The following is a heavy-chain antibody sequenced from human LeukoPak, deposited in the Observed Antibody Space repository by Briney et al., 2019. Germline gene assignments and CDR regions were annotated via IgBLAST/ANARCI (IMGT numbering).Heavy chain of an antibody. Sequence: SETLSLTCAVYGGSFSGYYWSWIRQPPGEGLEWIGEINHSGSTNYNPSLKSRVTISVDTSKNQFSLKLSSVTAADTAVYYCATQRGGYYHLYFFDYWGQGTLVTVSS. D-gene: IGHD3-22*01. CDR3: ATQRGGYYHLYFFDY. J-gene: IGHJ4*02. V-gene: IGHV4-34*01. CDR2: INHSGST. CDR1: GGSFSGYY.